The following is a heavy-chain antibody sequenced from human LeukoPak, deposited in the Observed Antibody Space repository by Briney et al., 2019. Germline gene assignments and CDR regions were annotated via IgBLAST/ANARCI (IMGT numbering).Heavy chain of an antibody. CDR3: ARGGGRYSVDY. CDR2: ISPNSGGT. D-gene: IGHD1-26*01. Sequence: ASGKVSCKASGYTFTRYYMHWVRQAPGQGLEGIGWISPNSGGTKYVQKFQGRVTMTRDTSITTVYMELSGLSFDDTAVYYCARGGGRYSVDYWGQGTLVIVSS. V-gene: IGHV1-2*02. J-gene: IGHJ4*02. CDR1: GYTFTRYY.